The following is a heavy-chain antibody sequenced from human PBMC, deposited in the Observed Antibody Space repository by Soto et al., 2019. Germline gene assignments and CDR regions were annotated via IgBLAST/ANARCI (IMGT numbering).Heavy chain of an antibody. Sequence: PGGSLRLSCSASGFTCSSFAMTWCRQAPGKGLEWVSVTTDSYDTTYYADSVKGRFTISRDNSKNTLFLQMNSLSAEDTAIYYCAKVRDSSGFDAFDIWGRGTMVTVSS. CDR2: TTDSYDTT. J-gene: IGHJ3*02. CDR3: AKVRDSSGFDAFDI. D-gene: IGHD3-22*01. CDR1: GFTCSSFA. V-gene: IGHV3-23*01.